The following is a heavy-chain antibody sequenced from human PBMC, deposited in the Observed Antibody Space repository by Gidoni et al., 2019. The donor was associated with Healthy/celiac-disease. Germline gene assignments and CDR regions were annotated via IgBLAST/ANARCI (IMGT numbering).Heavy chain of an antibody. CDR3: ARHFSSREAYYYDSSGYYIY. D-gene: IGHD3-22*01. CDR2: IYYSGST. CDR1: GGSISSRSYY. J-gene: IGHJ4*02. V-gene: IGHV4-39*01. Sequence: QLQLQESGPGLVKPSETLSLTCTVSGGSISSRSYYWGWIRQPPGKGLEWIGSIYYSGSTYYNPSLKSRVTISVDTSKNQFSLKLSSVTAADTAVYYCARHFSSREAYYYDSSGYYIYWGQGTLVTVSS.